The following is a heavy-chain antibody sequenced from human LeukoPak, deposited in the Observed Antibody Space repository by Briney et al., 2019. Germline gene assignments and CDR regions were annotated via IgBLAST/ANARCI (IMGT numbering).Heavy chain of an antibody. D-gene: IGHD3-9*01. J-gene: IGHJ4*02. CDR2: INPNSGGT. Sequence: ASVKVSCKASGYTFASYDINWVRQATGQGLEWMGWINPNSGGTNYAQKFQGRVTMTRDTSISTAYMELSRLRSDDTAVYYCAREGLVTVYYFDYWGQGTLVTVSS. CDR1: GYTFASYD. CDR3: AREGLVTVYYFDY. V-gene: IGHV1-2*02.